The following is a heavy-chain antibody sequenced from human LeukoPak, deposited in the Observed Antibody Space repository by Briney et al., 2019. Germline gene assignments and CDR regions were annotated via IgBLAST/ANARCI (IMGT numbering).Heavy chain of an antibody. Sequence: PSETLSLTCAVYGGSFSGYYWSWIRQPPGKGLEWIGEINHSGSTNYNPSLKSRVTISVDTSKNLFSLKLSSVTAADTAVYYCARGDLLVDTAMVGYYYYGMDVWGQGTTVTVSS. CDR2: INHSGST. J-gene: IGHJ6*02. D-gene: IGHD5-18*01. CDR3: ARGDLLVDTAMVGYYYYGMDV. V-gene: IGHV4-34*01. CDR1: GGSFSGYY.